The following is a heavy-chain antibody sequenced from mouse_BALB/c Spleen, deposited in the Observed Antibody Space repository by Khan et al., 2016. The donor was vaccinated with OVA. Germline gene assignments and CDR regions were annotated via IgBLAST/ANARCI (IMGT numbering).Heavy chain of an antibody. J-gene: IGHJ2*01. CDR3: ARLEDI. V-gene: IGHV2-9*02. D-gene: IGHD1-3*01. CDR1: GFSLTSYG. Sequence: VMLVESGPGLVAPSQSLSITCTVSGFSLTSYGVHWVRQPPGKGLELLGVIWAGGSTNYNSALMSRLSISKDNSKSQGFLKMNSLEADDTAMYYCARLEDIWGQGTTLTVSS. CDR2: IWAGGST.